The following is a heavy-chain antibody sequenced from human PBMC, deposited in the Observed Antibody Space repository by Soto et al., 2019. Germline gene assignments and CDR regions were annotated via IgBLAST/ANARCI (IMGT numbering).Heavy chain of an antibody. CDR2: ISGSGGST. J-gene: IGHJ4*02. Sequence: EVQLLESGGGLVQPGGSLRLSCAASGFTFSSYAMSWVRQAPGKGLEWVSAISGSGGSTYYADSVKGRFTISRDNSKNTLYLQMNSLRAEDTAVYYCAKDRFDYGDYGAGSDYWGQGTLVTVSS. D-gene: IGHD4-17*01. CDR3: AKDRFDYGDYGAGSDY. V-gene: IGHV3-23*01. CDR1: GFTFSSYA.